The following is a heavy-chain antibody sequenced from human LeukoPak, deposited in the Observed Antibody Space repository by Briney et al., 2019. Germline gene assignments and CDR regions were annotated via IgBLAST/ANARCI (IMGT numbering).Heavy chain of an antibody. CDR2: INDSGNT. J-gene: IGHJ6*03. V-gene: IGHV4-34*01. CDR1: GFTFSSYA. Sequence: GSLRLSCAASGFTFSSYAMHWVRHVPGKGLEWLGEINDSGNTNRNPSLKSRLTISMDMSKTQFSLKLSSVTAADTAIYYCARHGGDYCSGGRCPYYNYHMDVWGKGTTVTVSS. CDR3: ARHGGDYCSGGRCPYYNYHMDV. D-gene: IGHD2-15*01.